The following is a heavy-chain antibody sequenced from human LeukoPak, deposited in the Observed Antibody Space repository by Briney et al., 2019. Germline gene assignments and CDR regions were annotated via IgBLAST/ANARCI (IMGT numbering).Heavy chain of an antibody. CDR1: GFTFSTYA. V-gene: IGHV3-23*01. D-gene: IGHD2-2*01. J-gene: IGHJ4*02. CDR3: AKTFCSSPICYSPDY. CDR2: ISVSGDTT. Sequence: GGSLRLSCAASGFTFSTYAMSWVRQAPGKGLEWVSFISVSGDTTYYADSVKGRFTISRDNSKNTLYLQMNSLRAEDTAVYYCAKTFCSSPICYSPDYWGKGTLVTVSS.